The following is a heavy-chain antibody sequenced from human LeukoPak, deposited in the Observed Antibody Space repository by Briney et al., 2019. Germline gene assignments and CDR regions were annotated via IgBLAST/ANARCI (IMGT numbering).Heavy chain of an antibody. CDR1: GGSITSSTYY. Sequence: PSETLSLTCAVSGGSITSSTYYWGWIRPPPGKGLEWIGSFYYSGSTYYNPSLRSRVTISVDMSKNHFSLKLSSVTAADTAMYYCARAVYELYSTLDYWGEGILVTVSS. CDR3: ARAVYELYSTLDY. J-gene: IGHJ4*02. V-gene: IGHV4-39*07. CDR2: FYYSGST. D-gene: IGHD4-11*01.